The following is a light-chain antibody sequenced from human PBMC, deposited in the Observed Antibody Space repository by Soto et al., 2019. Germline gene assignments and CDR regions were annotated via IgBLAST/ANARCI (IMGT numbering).Light chain of an antibody. CDR2: GAS. J-gene: IGKJ4*01. CDR1: QSVSSSY. CDR3: HQYDSSPLT. Sequence: EIVLTQSPGTLSLSPGERATLSCRASQSVSSSYLAWYQQKPGQAPRLLIYGASSRSTGIPARFSVSGSGTDFTLTISRLEPEDFAVYYCHQYDSSPLTFGGGTKVEIK. V-gene: IGKV3-20*01.